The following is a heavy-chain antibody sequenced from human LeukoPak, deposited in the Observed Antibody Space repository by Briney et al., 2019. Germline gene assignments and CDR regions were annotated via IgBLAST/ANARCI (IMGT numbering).Heavy chain of an antibody. CDR1: GGSISSSSYY. CDR2: IYYSGST. J-gene: IGHJ6*03. CDR3: ARGGDYDFWSGYYTSDYYYMDV. D-gene: IGHD3-3*01. V-gene: IGHV4-61*05. Sequence: SETLSLTCTVSGGSISSSSYYWGWIRQPPGKGLEWIGYIYYSGSTSYNPSLKSRVTISVDTSKNQFSLKLSSVTAAGTAVYYCARGGDYDFWSGYYTSDYYYMDVWGKGTTVTVSS.